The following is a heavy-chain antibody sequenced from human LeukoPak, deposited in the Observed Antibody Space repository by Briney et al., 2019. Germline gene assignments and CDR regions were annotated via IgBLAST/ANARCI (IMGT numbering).Heavy chain of an antibody. Sequence: PGGSLRPSCAASGFTFSSYAMHWVRQAPGKGLEWVAVISYDGSNKYYADSVKGRFTISRDNSKNTLYLQMNSLRAEDTAVYYCARDYYDSSGYYYYFDYWGQGTLVTVSS. CDR1: GFTFSSYA. CDR3: ARDYYDSSGYYYYFDY. D-gene: IGHD3-22*01. CDR2: ISYDGSNK. V-gene: IGHV3-30-3*01. J-gene: IGHJ4*02.